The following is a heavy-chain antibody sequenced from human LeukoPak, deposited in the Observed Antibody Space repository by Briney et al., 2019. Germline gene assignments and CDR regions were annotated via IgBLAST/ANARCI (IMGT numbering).Heavy chain of an antibody. Sequence: PGGSLRLSXAASGFTFSSYWMSWVCQTPGKGLEWVANIKQDGSEKYYVDSVKGRFTISRDNAKSSLYLQMNSLRAEDTAVYYCARDSNSAWHAYSYGPNPDIFDYWGQGTLVTVSS. J-gene: IGHJ4*02. CDR1: GFTFSSYW. CDR3: ARDSNSAWHAYSYGPNPDIFDY. D-gene: IGHD5-18*01. CDR2: IKQDGSEK. V-gene: IGHV3-7*01.